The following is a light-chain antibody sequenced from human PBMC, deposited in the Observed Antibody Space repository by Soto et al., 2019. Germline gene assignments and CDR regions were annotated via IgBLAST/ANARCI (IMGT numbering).Light chain of an antibody. V-gene: IGKV3-20*01. CDR2: GAS. J-gene: IGKJ5*01. CDR1: QSVSSR. CDR3: QQYGGSPIT. Sequence: EIVFTPSPGTLSLSPGERATLSCRASQSVSSRLAWYQHKPGQAPRLLISGASSRATGIPDRFSGSGSGTDFTLTISRLEPEDFALYYCQQYGGSPITFGQGTRLEIK.